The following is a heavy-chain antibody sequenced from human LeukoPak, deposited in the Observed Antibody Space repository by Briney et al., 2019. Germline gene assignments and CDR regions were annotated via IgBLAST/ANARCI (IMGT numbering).Heavy chain of an antibody. Sequence: PSETLSLTCAVDGGSCSGYYWSWIRQPPGKELQWIGEINHSRSTTYTPSMTSRDAISVVTSKNPFSLKLRSVTAVDTAVYYCARGAIAYCGGNCYSHAFDIWGQGTMVTVSS. CDR2: INHSRST. CDR3: ARGAIAYCGGNCYSHAFDI. J-gene: IGHJ3*02. CDR1: GGSCSGYY. V-gene: IGHV4-34*01. D-gene: IGHD2-21*02.